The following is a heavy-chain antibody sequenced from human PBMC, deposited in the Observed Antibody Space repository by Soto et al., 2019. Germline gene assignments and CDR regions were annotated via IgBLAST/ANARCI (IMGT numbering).Heavy chain of an antibody. CDR3: ATSDRDYAEYIY. J-gene: IGHJ4*02. D-gene: IGHD4-17*01. CDR2: ISSTSTYT. V-gene: IGHV3-11*05. Sequence: QVQLVESGGGLVKPGGSLRLSCAVSGFSFSDYYMTWFRQAPGKGLEWVAYISSTSTYTNHADSVKGRFTISRDNGRNSLYLQMNNLRAEDTAVYYCATSDRDYAEYIYWGQGSLVTVSS. CDR1: GFSFSDYY.